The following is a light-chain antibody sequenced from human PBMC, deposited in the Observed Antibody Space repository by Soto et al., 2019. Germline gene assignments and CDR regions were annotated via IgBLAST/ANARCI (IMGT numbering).Light chain of an antibody. J-gene: IGKJ2*01. CDR1: QSVSSSY. Sequence: EIVLTQSPGTLSLSPGERATLSCRASQSVSSSYLAWYQQKPGQAPRLLIYGASSRATSIPDRFSGSGSGTDITLTISRLEPEDLALYYCQHYGSSPYTFGQGTKLEIK. V-gene: IGKV3-20*01. CDR3: QHYGSSPYT. CDR2: GAS.